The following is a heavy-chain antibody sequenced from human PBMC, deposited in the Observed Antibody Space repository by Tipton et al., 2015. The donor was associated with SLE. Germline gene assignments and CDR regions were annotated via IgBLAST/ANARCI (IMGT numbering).Heavy chain of an antibody. V-gene: IGHV4-59*01. J-gene: IGHJ3*02. CDR1: GGSISSYF. CDR3: ARAEGSWDAFDI. CDR2: IFYTGST. Sequence: LRLSCTVSGGSISSYFWTWIRQPPGKGLEWIGHIFYTGSTRYNPSLKSRVTISVDTSKNQFSLKLSSVTAADTAVYYCARAEGSWDAFDIWGQGTMVTVSS. D-gene: IGHD2-15*01.